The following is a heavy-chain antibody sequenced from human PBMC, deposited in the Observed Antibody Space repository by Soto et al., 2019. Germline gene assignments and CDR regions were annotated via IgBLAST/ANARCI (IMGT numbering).Heavy chain of an antibody. Sequence: SVKVSCKASGGPYSKYSISWVRQAPGQGLEWMGRIIPIFDITNYAQKFQGRVTITADKSTSTVYMDLSSLRSEDTAVYYCARDRGYSSSWYANWGQGTLVTVSS. CDR1: GGPYSKYS. J-gene: IGHJ4*02. D-gene: IGHD6-13*01. V-gene: IGHV1-69*04. CDR3: ARDRGYSSSWYAN. CDR2: IIPIFDIT.